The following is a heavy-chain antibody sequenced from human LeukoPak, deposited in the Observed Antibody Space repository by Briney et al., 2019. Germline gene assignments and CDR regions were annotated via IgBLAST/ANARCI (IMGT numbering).Heavy chain of an antibody. Sequence: GGSLRLSCSASGFTFSTYAMHWVRQAPGKGLEFVSAITTNGGTTYYADSVKGRFTISRDNSRNTLYLQMSSLRAEDTALYYCVKDRSGSYTFDYWGQGTLVTVSS. CDR3: VKDRSGSYTFDY. V-gene: IGHV3-64D*09. CDR2: ITTNGGTT. CDR1: GFTFSTYA. J-gene: IGHJ4*02. D-gene: IGHD1-26*01.